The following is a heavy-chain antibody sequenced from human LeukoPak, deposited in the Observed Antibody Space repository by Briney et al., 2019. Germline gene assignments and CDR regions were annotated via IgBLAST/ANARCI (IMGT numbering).Heavy chain of an antibody. CDR1: GGSISSYY. CDR3: ARVSITIFGVAFDY. CDR2: IYYSGST. J-gene: IGHJ4*02. V-gene: IGHV4-59*01. D-gene: IGHD3-3*01. Sequence: SETLSLTCAVSGGSISSYYWSWIRQPPGKGLEWIGYIYYSGSTNYNPSLKSRVTISVDASKNQFSLKLSSVTAADTAVYYCARVSITIFGVAFDYWGQGTLVTVSS.